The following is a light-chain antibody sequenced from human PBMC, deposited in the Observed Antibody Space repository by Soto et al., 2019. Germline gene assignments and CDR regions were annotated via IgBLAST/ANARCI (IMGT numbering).Light chain of an antibody. CDR3: QHFGGTTFT. Sequence: EIVLTQSPGTLSLSPGEGATLSCRASQSVSSSYIAWYQQRPGQTPSLLIYGASTRATGIQDRFSGSESGTHFALTISRLEPGDVAVYYCQHFGGTTFTFGRGTRLEIK. CDR2: GAS. V-gene: IGKV3-20*01. J-gene: IGKJ5*01. CDR1: QSVSSSY.